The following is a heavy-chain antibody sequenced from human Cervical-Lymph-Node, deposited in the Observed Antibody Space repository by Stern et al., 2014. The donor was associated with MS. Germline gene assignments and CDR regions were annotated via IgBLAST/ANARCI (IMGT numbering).Heavy chain of an antibody. Sequence: QLQLQESGPGLVKPSETLSLTCTVSGGSISSYYWSWIRQPPGKGLEWIGYIYYSGSTNYNPPLKSRVTISVDTSKNQFSLKLSSVTAADTAVYYCATSAALPYYYGMDVWGQGTTVTVSS. CDR3: ATSAALPYYYGMDV. V-gene: IGHV4-59*01. CDR2: IYYSGST. CDR1: GGSISSYY. J-gene: IGHJ6*02. D-gene: IGHD6-6*01.